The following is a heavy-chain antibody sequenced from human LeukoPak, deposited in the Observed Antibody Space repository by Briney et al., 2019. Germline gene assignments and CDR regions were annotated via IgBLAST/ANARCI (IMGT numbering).Heavy chain of an antibody. D-gene: IGHD3-16*01. V-gene: IGHV3-30*02. Sequence: GGSLRLSCAASGFTFKAYGMHWVRRAPGKGLEWLAFIRYDESKTYYADSVKGRFTISRDKSRNTVSLQMNSLRPEDTAVYYCAKDVQGYNYDLCYYDHWGQGTLVTVSS. J-gene: IGHJ5*02. CDR1: GFTFKAYG. CDR2: IRYDESKT. CDR3: AKDVQGYNYDLCYYDH.